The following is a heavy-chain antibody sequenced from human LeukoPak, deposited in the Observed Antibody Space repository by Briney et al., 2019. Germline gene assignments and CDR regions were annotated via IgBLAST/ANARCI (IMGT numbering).Heavy chain of an antibody. V-gene: IGHV1-8*01. Sequence: GASVKVSCKASGYTFTSYGINWVRQATAQGLEWMGLMNPNSGNTGYVQKFQGRVTMTRNTSISTAYMELSSLRSEDTAVYYCASMTAAAGTRPFDYWGQGTLVTVSS. CDR1: GYTFTSYG. CDR3: ASMTAAAGTRPFDY. CDR2: MNPNSGNT. J-gene: IGHJ4*02. D-gene: IGHD6-13*01.